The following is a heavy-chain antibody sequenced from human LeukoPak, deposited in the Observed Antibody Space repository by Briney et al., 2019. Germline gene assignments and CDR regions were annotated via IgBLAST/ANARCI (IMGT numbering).Heavy chain of an antibody. CDR2: IYYSGST. CDR1: GGSISSGDYY. D-gene: IGHD3-10*01. Sequence: SQTLSLTCTVSGGSISSGDYYWSWIRQPPGKGLEWIGYIYYSGSTYYNPSLKSRVTISVDTSKNQFSLKLSSVTAADTAVYYCLTYYYGSGSFDYWGQGTLVTVSS. CDR3: LTYYYGSGSFDY. J-gene: IGHJ4*02. V-gene: IGHV4-30-4*01.